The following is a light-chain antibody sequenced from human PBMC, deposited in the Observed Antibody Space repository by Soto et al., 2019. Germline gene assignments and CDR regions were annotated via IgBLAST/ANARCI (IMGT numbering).Light chain of an antibody. J-gene: IGLJ3*02. V-gene: IGLV4-69*01. CDR2: LDSDGSH. CDR1: SGHTSYA. CDR3: QTWGTGIQV. Sequence: QSVLTQSPSASASLGASVNLTCTLSSGHTSYAIAWHQQQPEKGPRYLMKLDSDGSHNKGDGIPDRFSGSSSGAERYLTISSLQSEDEADYYCQTWGTGIQVFGGGTKVTVL.